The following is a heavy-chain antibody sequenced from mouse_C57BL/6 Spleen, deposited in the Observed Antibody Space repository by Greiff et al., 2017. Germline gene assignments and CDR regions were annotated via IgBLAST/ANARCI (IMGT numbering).Heavy chain of an antibody. D-gene: IGHD3-3*01. CDR2: ISSGGDYI. CDR1: GFTFSSYA. J-gene: IGHJ4*01. Sequence: EVQGVESGEGLVKPGGSLKLSCAASGFTFSSYAMSWVRQTPEKRLEWVAYISSGGDYIYYADTVKGRFTISRDNARNTLYLQMSSLKSEDTAMYYCTRDGQPYYAMDYWGQGTSDTVSS. CDR3: TRDGQPYYAMDY. V-gene: IGHV5-9-1*02.